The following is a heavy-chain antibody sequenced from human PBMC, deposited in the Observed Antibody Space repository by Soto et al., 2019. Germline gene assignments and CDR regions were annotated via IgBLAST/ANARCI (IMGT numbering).Heavy chain of an antibody. D-gene: IGHD3-22*01. CDR2: ISASGDTT. CDR3: AAQATGYFVPFDF. J-gene: IGHJ4*02. V-gene: IGHV3-23*01. Sequence: EVQLLESGGGLVQPGGSLRLSCAASGFSFSTCAVSWVRQAPGKGLEWVSSISASGDTTHYAEPVRGRFTISRDNSRNTLHLQMSSLTAEDTAIYSCAAQATGYFVPFDFWGRGSLVTVSS. CDR1: GFSFSTCA.